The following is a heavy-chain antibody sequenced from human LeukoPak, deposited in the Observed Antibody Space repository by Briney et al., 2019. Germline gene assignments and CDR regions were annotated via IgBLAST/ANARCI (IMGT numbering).Heavy chain of an antibody. J-gene: IGHJ6*04. CDR1: GFTFSSYE. V-gene: IGHV3-48*03. CDR3: AELGITMIGGV. CDR2: ISSSGSTI. D-gene: IGHD3-10*02. Sequence: QFGGSLRLSCAASGFTFSSYEMNWVRHAPGKGLEWVSYISSSGSTIYYADSVKGRFTISRDNAKNSLYLQMNSLRAEDTAVYYCAELGITMIGGVWGKGTTVTISS.